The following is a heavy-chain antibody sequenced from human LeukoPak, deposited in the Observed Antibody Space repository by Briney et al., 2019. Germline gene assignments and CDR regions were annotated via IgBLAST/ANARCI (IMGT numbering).Heavy chain of an antibody. CDR2: IYHRGGT. D-gene: IGHD6-13*01. CDR1: GVSISSGTLP. J-gene: IGHJ4*02. CDR3: ASGRSSWYLDY. Sequence: SQSLSLTCAVSGVSISSGTLPWIWPRPPPGKGRVCRGYIYHRGGTYKNPSHKRRVTLSVNISKTLFPLKQSFVSAGDTAVYFCASGRSSWYLDYWGQGTRLSVPS. V-gene: IGHV4-30-2*01.